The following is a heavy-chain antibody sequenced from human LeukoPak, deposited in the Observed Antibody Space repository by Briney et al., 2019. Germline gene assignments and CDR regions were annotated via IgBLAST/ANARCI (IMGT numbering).Heavy chain of an antibody. V-gene: IGHV1-3*01. J-gene: IGHJ4*02. CDR3: ARAPLWLHPTDFDY. D-gene: IGHD2-21*01. CDR1: GYTFTSYA. Sequence: ASVKVSCKASGYTFTSYAMHWVRQAPGQRLEWMGWINAGNGNAKYSQKFQGRVTITRDTSASTAYMELSSLRSEDTAVYYCARAPLWLHPTDFDYWGQGTLVTVSS. CDR2: INAGNGNA.